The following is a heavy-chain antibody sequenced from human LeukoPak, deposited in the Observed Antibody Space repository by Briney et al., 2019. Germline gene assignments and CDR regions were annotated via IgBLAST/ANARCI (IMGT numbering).Heavy chain of an antibody. V-gene: IGHV4-39*07. CDR2: IYYSGST. D-gene: IGHD4-17*01. J-gene: IGHJ6*03. CDR3: ARVGRGYGDPFYYYYYYMDV. Sequence: SETLSLTCSVSGGSINSRPYYWGWIRQPPGKGLEWIGSIYYSGSTYYNPSLKSRVTISVDTSKNQFSLKLSSVTAADTAVYYCARVGRGYGDPFYYYYYYMDVWGKGTTVTVSS. CDR1: GGSINSRPYY.